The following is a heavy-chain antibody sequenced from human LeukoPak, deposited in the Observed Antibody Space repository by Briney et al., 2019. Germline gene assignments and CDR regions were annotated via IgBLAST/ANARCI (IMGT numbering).Heavy chain of an antibody. D-gene: IGHD5-18*01. CDR3: ARGNGYSYGYFDY. J-gene: IGHJ4*02. CDR1: GFTFSSYG. V-gene: IGHV3-33*01. Sequence: GRSVRLSCAASGFTFSSYGMHWVRQAPGKGLEWMAVIWYDGSNKYYADSVKGRFTISRDNSKNTQYLQMNSLRAEDTAVYYCARGNGYSYGYFDYWGQGTLVTVSS. CDR2: IWYDGSNK.